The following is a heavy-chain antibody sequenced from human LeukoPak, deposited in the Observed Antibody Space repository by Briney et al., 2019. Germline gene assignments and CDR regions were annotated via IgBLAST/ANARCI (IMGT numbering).Heavy chain of an antibody. CDR3: ARWADIVVVTAPGAFDI. V-gene: IGHV4-30-4*01. CDR2: IYYSGST. Sequence: SQTLSLTCTVSGGSISSGDYYWSWIRQPPGKGLEWIGYIYYSGSTYYNPSLKSRVTISVDTSKNQFSLKLSSVTAADTAVYYCARWADIVVVTAPGAFDIWGQGTMVTVSS. J-gene: IGHJ3*02. D-gene: IGHD2-21*02. CDR1: GGSISSGDYY.